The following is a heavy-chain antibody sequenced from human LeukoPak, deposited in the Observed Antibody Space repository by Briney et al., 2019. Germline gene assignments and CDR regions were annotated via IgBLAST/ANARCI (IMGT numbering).Heavy chain of an antibody. CDR3: AREPASGIAVAGTDFDY. V-gene: IGHV4-59*12. D-gene: IGHD6-19*01. CDR1: GGSISNYY. J-gene: IGHJ4*02. CDR2: IYYSGST. Sequence: SETLSLTCTVSGGSISNYYWTWIRQPPGKGLEWIGYIYYSGSTNYNPSLKSRVTLSVDTSTNQFSLKLSSVTAADTAVYYCAREPASGIAVAGTDFDYWGQGTLVTVSS.